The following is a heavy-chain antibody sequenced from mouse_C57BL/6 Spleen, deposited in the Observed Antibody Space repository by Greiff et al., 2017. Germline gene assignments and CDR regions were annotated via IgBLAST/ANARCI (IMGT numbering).Heavy chain of an antibody. CDR1: GFTFSDYY. V-gene: IGHV5-12*01. Sequence: EVMLVESGGGLVQPGGSLKLSCAASGFTFSDYYMYWVRQTPEKRLEWVAYISNGGGSTYYPDTVKGRFTISRDNAKNTLYLQMSRLKSEDTAMYYCARQGSSGYLYAMDDWGQGTSVTVSS. D-gene: IGHD3-2*02. J-gene: IGHJ4*01. CDR2: ISNGGGST. CDR3: ARQGSSGYLYAMDD.